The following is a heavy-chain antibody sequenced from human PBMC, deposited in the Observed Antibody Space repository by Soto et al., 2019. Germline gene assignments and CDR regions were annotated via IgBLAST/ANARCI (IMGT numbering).Heavy chain of an antibody. J-gene: IGHJ5*02. CDR2: IRGSGGST. V-gene: IGHV3-23*01. Sequence: GGSLRLPCAASGFTFSSYAMIWVRQAPGKGLELVSAIRGSGGSTYSADSVKGRFTISRDNSKNTLYLQMNSLRAEDTAVYYCAKDMGYCSGGSCHNWFDPWGQGTLVTVSS. CDR1: GFTFSSYA. D-gene: IGHD2-15*01. CDR3: AKDMGYCSGGSCHNWFDP.